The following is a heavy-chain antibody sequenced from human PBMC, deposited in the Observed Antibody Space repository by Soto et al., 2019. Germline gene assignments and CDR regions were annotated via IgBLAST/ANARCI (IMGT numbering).Heavy chain of an antibody. V-gene: IGHV1-18*01. J-gene: IGHJ4*02. D-gene: IGHD3-22*01. CDR2: ISAYNGNT. CDR3: ARDRYYYDSSGYYHLYYFDY. Sequence: GASVKVCCKASVYTFNSYGISWVRQEPGQGLEWMGWISAYNGNTNYAQKLQGRVTMTTDTSTSTAYMELSSLRSEDTAVYYCARDRYYYDSSGYYHLYYFDYWGQGTLVTVSS. CDR1: VYTFNSYG.